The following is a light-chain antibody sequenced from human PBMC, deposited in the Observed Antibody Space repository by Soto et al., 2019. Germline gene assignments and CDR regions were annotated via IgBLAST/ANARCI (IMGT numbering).Light chain of an antibody. V-gene: IGKV1-5*03. CDR3: QQYNDNWT. J-gene: IGKJ1*01. CDR2: KAS. CDR1: QSISSW. Sequence: IQITPSPSTLSSSVGDRVTITFRASQSISSWLAWYQQKPGKAPKLLIYKASTLQSGVPSRFSGSGSGTEFTLAISSLQPDDSATYYCQQYNDNWTFGQGTKV.